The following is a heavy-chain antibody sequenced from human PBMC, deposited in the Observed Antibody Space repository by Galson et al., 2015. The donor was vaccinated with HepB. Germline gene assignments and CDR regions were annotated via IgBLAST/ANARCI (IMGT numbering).Heavy chain of an antibody. CDR2: IKSKADGGTT. D-gene: IGHD6-13*01. CDR1: GSTFVGAW. CDR3: TTLSAAAGFP. Sequence: SLRLSCAASGSTFVGAWMSWVRQAPGKGLEWVGRIKSKADGGTTDYAAPVRGRFTISRDDSKNTLYLQMNSLKTEDTAVYYCTTLSAAAGFPWGQGTLVTVSS. V-gene: IGHV3-15*01. J-gene: IGHJ5*02.